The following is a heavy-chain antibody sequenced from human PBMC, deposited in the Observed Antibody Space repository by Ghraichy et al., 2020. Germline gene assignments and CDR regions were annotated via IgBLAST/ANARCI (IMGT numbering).Heavy chain of an antibody. CDR2: ISDSGGRT. J-gene: IGHJ5*02. CDR3: AKDRRRDYDFRSGSSEFDP. Sequence: GVSLRLSCAASGFTFSSYAMSWVRQAPGKGLEWVSAISDSGGRTFYADSVKGRFTISRDNSKNTLYLQMNSLRGEDTAVYYCAKDRRRDYDFRSGSSEFDPWGQGTLVTVSS. CDR1: GFTFSSYA. D-gene: IGHD3-3*01. V-gene: IGHV3-23*01.